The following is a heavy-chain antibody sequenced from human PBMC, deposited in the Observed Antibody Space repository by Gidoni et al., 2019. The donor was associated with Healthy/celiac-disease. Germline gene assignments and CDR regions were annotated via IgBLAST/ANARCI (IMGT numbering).Heavy chain of an antibody. CDR3: ARARQPLLDY. J-gene: IGHJ4*02. V-gene: IGHV1-46*01. CDR2: INPRGGST. CDR1: GYTFTSYY. Sequence: QVQLVQSGAEVLQPGASVQVSCKASGYTFTSYYMHWVRQAPGQGLEWMGIINPRGGSTSYAQKFQGRVTMTRDTSTSTVYMELSSLRSEDTAVYYCARARQPLLDYWGQGTLVTVSS.